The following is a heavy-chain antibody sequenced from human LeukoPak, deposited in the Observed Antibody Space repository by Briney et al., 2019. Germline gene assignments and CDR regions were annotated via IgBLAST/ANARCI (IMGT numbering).Heavy chain of an antibody. J-gene: IGHJ5*02. CDR1: GGSFSGYY. D-gene: IGHD2-2*01. Sequence: SETLSLTCAVYGGSFSGYYWSWIRQPPGKGLEWLGEINHSGSTNYNPSRKSRVPISVDTSKNQFSLKLSSVTAADAAVYYCARPGRYCSSTSCYGFDPWGQGTLVTVSS. V-gene: IGHV4-34*01. CDR2: INHSGST. CDR3: ARPGRYCSSTSCYGFDP.